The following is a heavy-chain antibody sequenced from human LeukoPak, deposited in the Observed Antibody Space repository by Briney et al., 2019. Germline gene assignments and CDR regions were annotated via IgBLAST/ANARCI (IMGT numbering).Heavy chain of an antibody. V-gene: IGHV3-43*02. CDR1: GFTFDDYA. J-gene: IGHJ4*02. CDR3: AKGTYYYDSSGYYSNAPPDY. D-gene: IGHD3-22*01. Sequence: PGRSLRLSCAASGFTFDDYAMHWVRQAPGKGLEWVSLISWDGGSTYYADSVKGRFTISRDNSKNSLYLQMNSLRTEDTALYYCAKGTYYYDSSGYYSNAPPDYWGQGTLVTVSS. CDR2: ISWDGGST.